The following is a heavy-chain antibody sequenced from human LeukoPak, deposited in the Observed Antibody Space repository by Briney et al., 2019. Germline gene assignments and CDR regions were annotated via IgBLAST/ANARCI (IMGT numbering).Heavy chain of an antibody. D-gene: IGHD3-16*01. CDR1: GGSISSSSYY. V-gene: IGHV4-61*02. Sequence: PSETLSLTCTVSGGSISSSSYYWGWIRQPAGKGLEWIGRIYPSGSTNYNPSLKSRVTMSLDTSKNQFSLELGSVTAADTAVYYCAREITSGLYLLDYWGQGTLVTVSS. CDR3: AREITSGLYLLDY. CDR2: IYPSGST. J-gene: IGHJ4*02.